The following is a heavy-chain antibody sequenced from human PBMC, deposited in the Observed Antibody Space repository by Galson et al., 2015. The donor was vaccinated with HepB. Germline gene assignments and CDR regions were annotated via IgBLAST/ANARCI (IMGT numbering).Heavy chain of an antibody. Sequence: SVKVSCKASGYTFTGYYMHWVRLAPGQGLEWMGWINPDNGGTNYAQKFQGRVTMTRDTSIGTAYMELNSLTSDDTAVYYCARATWGSSFDYWGQGTLVTVFS. CDR2: INPDNGGT. CDR1: GYTFTGYY. D-gene: IGHD7-27*01. CDR3: ARATWGSSFDY. V-gene: IGHV1-2*02. J-gene: IGHJ4*02.